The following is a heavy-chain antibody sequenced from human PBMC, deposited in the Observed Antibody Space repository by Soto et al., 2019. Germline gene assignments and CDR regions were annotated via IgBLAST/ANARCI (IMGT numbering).Heavy chain of an antibody. V-gene: IGHV3-74*01. D-gene: IGHD2-21*02. Sequence: VQLVESEGGLVQPGGSLRLSCAASGFTFSYYWMHWVRQAPGQGLAWVSRIHSDGSSTTYADSVEGRFTISRDNAKNTVYLEMYCLRAEDTAVYYCARGDGGAFDLWGEGTMVTVSS. CDR1: GFTFSYYW. J-gene: IGHJ3*01. CDR2: IHSDGSST. CDR3: ARGDGGAFDL.